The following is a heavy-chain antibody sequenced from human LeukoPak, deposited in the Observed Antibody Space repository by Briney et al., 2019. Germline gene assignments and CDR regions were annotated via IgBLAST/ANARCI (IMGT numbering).Heavy chain of an antibody. Sequence: GGSLRLSCAASGFTFSSYAMHWVRQAPGKGLEWGAVISCDGSNKYYADSVKGRFTISRDNSKNTLYLQMNSLRAEDTAVYYWARDWNEYYFDYWGQGTLVTVSS. CDR2: ISCDGSNK. J-gene: IGHJ4*02. V-gene: IGHV3-30*04. CDR1: GFTFSSYA. D-gene: IGHD1-1*01. CDR3: ARDWNEYYFDY.